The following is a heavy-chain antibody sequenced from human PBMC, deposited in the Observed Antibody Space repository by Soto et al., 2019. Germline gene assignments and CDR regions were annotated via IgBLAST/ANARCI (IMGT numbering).Heavy chain of an antibody. Sequence: SVKVSCKASGYTFTGYYMHWVRQAPGQGLEWMGWINPNSGGTNYAQKFQGRVTMTRDTSISTAYMELSRLRSDETAVYYCARDDIVVVPAAPRGWFDPWGQGTLGTVSS. D-gene: IGHD2-2*01. CDR2: INPNSGGT. J-gene: IGHJ5*02. V-gene: IGHV1-2*02. CDR3: ARDDIVVVPAAPRGWFDP. CDR1: GYTFTGYY.